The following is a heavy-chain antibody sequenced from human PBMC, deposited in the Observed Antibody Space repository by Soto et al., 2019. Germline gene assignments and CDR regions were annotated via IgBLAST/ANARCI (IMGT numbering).Heavy chain of an antibody. J-gene: IGHJ4*02. D-gene: IGHD1-7*01. Sequence: EVQLVESGGGLVQPGGSLRLSCAGPGFTFSDYYIDWVRQAPGKGLEWVGRSRDKGNSYSTDYAASVKGRFTISRDASKNSLFLQMNSLQTEDTALYYCTRWITGTTSSDYWGQGTLVTVSS. CDR1: GFTFSDYY. V-gene: IGHV3-72*01. CDR3: TRWITGTTSSDY. CDR2: SRDKGNSYST.